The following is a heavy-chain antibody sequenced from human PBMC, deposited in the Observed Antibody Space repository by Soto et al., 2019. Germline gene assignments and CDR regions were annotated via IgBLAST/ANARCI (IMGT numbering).Heavy chain of an antibody. J-gene: IGHJ5*02. CDR1: GGSISSGGYS. V-gene: IGHV4-30-2*01. D-gene: IGHD2-2*01. Sequence: QLQLQESSSGLVKPSQTLSLTCAVSGGSISSGGYSWSWIRQPPGKGLERIGYIYHSGSTYYNPSLKSRVTISVGRFKNQFSLKLSSVTAADTAVYYCARVPDRWGQGTLVTVSS. CDR2: IYHSGST. CDR3: ARVPDR.